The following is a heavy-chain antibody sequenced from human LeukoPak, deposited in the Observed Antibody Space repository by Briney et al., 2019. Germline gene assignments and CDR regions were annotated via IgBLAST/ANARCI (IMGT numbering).Heavy chain of an antibody. J-gene: IGHJ3*02. V-gene: IGHV1-18*01. CDR3: ARDHLHYGGNSLQDAFDI. Sequence: ASVKVSCKASGYTFTSYGISWVGQAPGQGLEWMGWISAYNGNTNYAQKLQGRVTMTTDTSTSTAYMELRSLRSDDTAVYYCARDHLHYGGNSLQDAFDIWGQGTMVTVSS. CDR2: ISAYNGNT. CDR1: GYTFTSYG. D-gene: IGHD4-23*01.